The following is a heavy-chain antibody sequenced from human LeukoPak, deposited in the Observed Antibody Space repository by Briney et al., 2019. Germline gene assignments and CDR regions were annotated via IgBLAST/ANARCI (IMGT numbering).Heavy chain of an antibody. CDR1: GYTFTGYY. Sequence: ASVKVSCKASGYTFTGYYMHWVRQAPGQGLEWMGWINPNSGGTNYAQKFQGRVTMTRDTSISTAYMELSRLRSDDTAVYYCAREIPMKVVASPYFASWGREPLVPVSS. V-gene: IGHV1-2*02. CDR3: AREIPMKVVASPYFAS. J-gene: IGHJ4*02. CDR2: INPNSGGT. D-gene: IGHD3-22*01.